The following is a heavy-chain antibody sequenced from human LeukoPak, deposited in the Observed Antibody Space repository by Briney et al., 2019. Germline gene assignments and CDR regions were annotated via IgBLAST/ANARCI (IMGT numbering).Heavy chain of an antibody. Sequence: PSETLSLTCTVSGGSISGSSYYWGWIRQPPGKGLEWIGSIYYSGSSYYNPSLKSRVTISVDRSKNQFSLKLSSVTAADTAVYYCARGYCSGGSCYSPYYYGMDVWGQGTTVTVSS. J-gene: IGHJ6*02. CDR1: GGSISGSSYY. V-gene: IGHV4-39*07. D-gene: IGHD2-15*01. CDR2: IYYSGSS. CDR3: ARGYCSGGSCYSPYYYGMDV.